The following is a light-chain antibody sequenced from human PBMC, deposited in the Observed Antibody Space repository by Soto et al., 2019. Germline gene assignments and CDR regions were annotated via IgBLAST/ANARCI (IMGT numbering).Light chain of an antibody. Sequence: QSALTQPRSVSGSPGQSVTISCTGTSSDVDDYNYVSWYQQYPGKAPKLVIYDVTKRPSGVPNRFSGSKSGNTASLTISGLQAEDEADYYCCSYAGSRALFGGGTQLTVL. CDR3: CSYAGSRAL. J-gene: IGLJ2*01. CDR1: SSDVDDYNY. V-gene: IGLV2-11*01. CDR2: DVT.